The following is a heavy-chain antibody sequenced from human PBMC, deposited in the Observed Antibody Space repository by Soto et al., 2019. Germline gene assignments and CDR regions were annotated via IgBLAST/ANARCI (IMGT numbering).Heavy chain of an antibody. V-gene: IGHV4-39*02. Sequence: PSETLSLTCTVSGGSISSSSYYWGWIRQPPGKGLEWIGSIYYSGSTYYNPSLKSRVTISVDTSKNQFSLKLSSVTAADTAVYYCAKDSDDSSSWYYWFDPWGQGTLVTVSS. D-gene: IGHD6-13*01. J-gene: IGHJ5*02. CDR1: GGSISSSSYY. CDR3: AKDSDDSSSWYYWFDP. CDR2: IYYSGST.